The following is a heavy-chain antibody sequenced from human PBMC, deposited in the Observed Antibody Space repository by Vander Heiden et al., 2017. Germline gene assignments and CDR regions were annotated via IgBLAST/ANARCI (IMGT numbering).Heavy chain of an antibody. D-gene: IGHD3-10*01. CDR3: AKDPAGNRGTLDY. Sequence: VLLVASGGGVVQPGRSLRLSCAASRFTFSKYGMHWVRQAPGKGLEWVAVIWYDGSNKYYADSVKGRFTISRDNSKNTLSLQMNSLRAEDTAVYYCAKDPAGNRGTLDYWGQGTLVTVSS. J-gene: IGHJ4*02. CDR1: RFTFSKYG. V-gene: IGHV3-33*06. CDR2: IWYDGSNK.